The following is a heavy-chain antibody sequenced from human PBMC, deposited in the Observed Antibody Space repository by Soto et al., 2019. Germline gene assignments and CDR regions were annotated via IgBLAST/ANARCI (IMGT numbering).Heavy chain of an antibody. V-gene: IGHV1-18*01. CDR2: ITAANGNT. D-gene: IGHD3-22*01. CDR3: AMFPREKDYETCASKSFGL. J-gene: IGHJ4*01. CDR1: GYTFTSHG. Sequence: QVLLVQSGAELKRPGASVKVSCKASGYTFTSHGISWVRQAPGHGLEWMGRITAANGNTNFAQKFQGSLTMTTDTSTSTAYMDLRSLRSDDAAVYYCAMFPREKDYETCASKSFGLWGLGTLVTVSS.